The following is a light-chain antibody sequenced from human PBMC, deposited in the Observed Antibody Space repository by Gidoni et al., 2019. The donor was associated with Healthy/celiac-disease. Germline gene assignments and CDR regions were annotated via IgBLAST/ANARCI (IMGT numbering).Light chain of an antibody. Sequence: DLVMTHSPDSLAVSLGERATINCKSSQSVLYSSNNKNYLAWYQQKPGQPPKLLIYWASTRETGVTDRFSGSGSGTDFNLTSSSLQAEDVAVYYCQKYYSTPPYTFXQXTKLEIK. CDR1: QSVLYSSNNKNY. V-gene: IGKV4-1*01. J-gene: IGKJ2*01. CDR2: WAS. CDR3: QKYYSTPPYT.